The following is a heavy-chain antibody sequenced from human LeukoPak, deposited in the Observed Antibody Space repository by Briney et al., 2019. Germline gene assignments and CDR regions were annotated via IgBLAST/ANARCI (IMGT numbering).Heavy chain of an antibody. J-gene: IGHJ4*02. CDR3: ATAYYDFWSGPLAAFDY. Sequence: SETLSLTCAVSGYSISSGYYWGWIRQPPGEGLEWIGSIYHSGSTYYNPSLKSRVTISVDTSKNQFSLKLSSVTAADTAVYYCATAYYDFWSGPLAAFDYWGQGTLVTVSS. V-gene: IGHV4-38-2*01. D-gene: IGHD3-3*01. CDR2: IYHSGST. CDR1: GYSISSGYY.